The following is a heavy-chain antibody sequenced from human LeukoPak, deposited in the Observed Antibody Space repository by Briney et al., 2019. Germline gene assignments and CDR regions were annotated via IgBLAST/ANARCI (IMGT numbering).Heavy chain of an antibody. CDR3: AKGTMVFDY. CDR2: ISYDGSNK. D-gene: IGHD3-10*01. Sequence: GGSLRLSCAASGFTFSSYGMHWVRQAPGKGLEWVAVISYDGSNKYYADSVKGRLTISRDNSKNTLYLQMNSLRAEDTAVYYCAKGTMVFDYWGQGTLVTVSS. J-gene: IGHJ4*02. V-gene: IGHV3-30*18. CDR1: GFTFSSYG.